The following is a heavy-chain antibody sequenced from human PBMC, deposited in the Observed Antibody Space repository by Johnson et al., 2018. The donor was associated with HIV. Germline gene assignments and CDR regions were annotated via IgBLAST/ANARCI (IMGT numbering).Heavy chain of an antibody. CDR3: ARDAVTPI. CDR2: ISSNGGST. CDR1: GFTFSSYA. Sequence: VQLVESGGGLVQPGGSRRLSCAASGFTFSSYAMHWVRQAPGKGLEYVSAISSNGGSTYYANSVKGRFTISRDNSKNTLYLQMGSLRAEDMAVYYCARDAVTPIWGQGTMVTVSS. J-gene: IGHJ3*02. D-gene: IGHD4-17*01. V-gene: IGHV3-64*01.